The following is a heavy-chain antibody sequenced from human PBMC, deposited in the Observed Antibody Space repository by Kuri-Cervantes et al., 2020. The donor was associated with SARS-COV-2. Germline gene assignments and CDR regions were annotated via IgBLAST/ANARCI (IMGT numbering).Heavy chain of an antibody. V-gene: IGHV4-38-2*02. CDR1: GYSISSGYY. D-gene: IGHD6-6*01. CDR3: AGGLSIAARRWFDP. J-gene: IGHJ5*02. Sequence: GSLRLSCTVSGYSISSGYYWSWIRQPPGKGLDWIGEINHSGSTNYNPSLKSRVTISQDTSKNQFSLKLSSVTAADTAVYFCAGGLSIAARRWFDPWGQGTLVTVSS. CDR2: INHSGST.